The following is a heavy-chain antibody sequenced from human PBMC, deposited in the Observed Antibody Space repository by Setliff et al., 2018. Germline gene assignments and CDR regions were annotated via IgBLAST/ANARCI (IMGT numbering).Heavy chain of an antibody. V-gene: IGHV4-34*01. Sequence: PSETLSLTCAVYGDSFSDYYWSWIRQPPGKGLEWIGEINHSGSTNYNPSLKSRVTISVDTSKNQFSLKLSSVTAADTAVYYCRFWSSYYKNDYWAQGTLVTVSS. CDR1: GDSFSDYY. CDR3: RFWSSYYKNDY. J-gene: IGHJ4*02. CDR2: INHSGST. D-gene: IGHD3-3*01.